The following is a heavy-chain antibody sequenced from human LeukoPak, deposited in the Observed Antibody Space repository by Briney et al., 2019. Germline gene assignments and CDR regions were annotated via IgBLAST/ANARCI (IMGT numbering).Heavy chain of an antibody. CDR1: GFTFSDYY. CDR2: IRSDSSTI. V-gene: IGHV3-11*04. J-gene: IGHJ4*02. D-gene: IGHD6-19*01. Sequence: GGSLRLSCDASGFTFSDYYMSWIRQAPGKGLEWVSYIRSDSSTIYYADSVKGRFTISRDNAKNSLYLQMSSLRAEDTAIYYCARDRISVAEDFDYWGQGTLVTVSS. CDR3: ARDRISVAEDFDY.